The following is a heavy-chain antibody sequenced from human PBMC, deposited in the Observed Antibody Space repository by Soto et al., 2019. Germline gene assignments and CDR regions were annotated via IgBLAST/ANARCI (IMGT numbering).Heavy chain of an antibody. CDR3: ARDLTLSKTWIRCPGY. V-gene: IGHV1-18*01. D-gene: IGHD5-18*01. Sequence: VQLVQSGAEVKKPGASVKVSCKASGYTFTSYGISWGRPAPGQGLEWMGWISAYNGNTNYAQKLQGRVTMTTDTSTSTGYRELRSLRSDDTAVYYCARDLTLSKTWIRCPGYWGQGTLVTVSS. J-gene: IGHJ4*02. CDR1: GYTFTSYG. CDR2: ISAYNGNT.